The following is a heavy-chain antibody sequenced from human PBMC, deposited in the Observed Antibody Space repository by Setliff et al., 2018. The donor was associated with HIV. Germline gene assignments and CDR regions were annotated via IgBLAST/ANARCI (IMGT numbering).Heavy chain of an antibody. D-gene: IGHD3-3*01. V-gene: IGHV4-38-2*01. CDR1: GYSISSGYY. J-gene: IGHJ4*02. CDR2: TYHSGGT. Sequence: SETLSLTCAVSGYSISSGYYWGWIRQPPGRGLEWIGNTYHSGGTHYNPSLRSRVTISVDTSKNHFSLKLSSVTAADTAVFYCARVPFTTGFDYWGQGILVTVSS. CDR3: ARVPFTTGFDY.